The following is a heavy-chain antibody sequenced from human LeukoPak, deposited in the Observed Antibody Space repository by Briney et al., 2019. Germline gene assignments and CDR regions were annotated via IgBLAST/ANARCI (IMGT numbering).Heavy chain of an antibody. Sequence: GGSLRLSCAASGFTFSSYGMNWVRQAPGKGLEWVSSISSSSSYIYYADSVKGRFTISRDNAKNSLYLQMNSLRAEDTAVYYCARNRGAEATSDFDSWGQGTLIIVSS. CDR2: ISSSSSYI. D-gene: IGHD1-26*01. CDR3: ARNRGAEATSDFDS. V-gene: IGHV3-21*01. J-gene: IGHJ4*02. CDR1: GFTFSSYG.